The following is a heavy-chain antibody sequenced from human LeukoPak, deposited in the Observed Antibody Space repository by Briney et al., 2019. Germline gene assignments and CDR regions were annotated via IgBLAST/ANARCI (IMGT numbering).Heavy chain of an antibody. V-gene: IGHV1-18*01. CDR1: GYTFTSYG. J-gene: IGHJ5*02. CDR3: ARDRIVGATGWFDP. Sequence: ASVKVSCKASGYTFTSYGISWVRQAPGQGLEWMGWISAYNGNTNYAQKLQGRVTMTTDTSTSTAYMELRSLRSDDTAVCYCARDRIVGATGWFDPWGQGTLVTVSS. D-gene: IGHD1-26*01. CDR2: ISAYNGNT.